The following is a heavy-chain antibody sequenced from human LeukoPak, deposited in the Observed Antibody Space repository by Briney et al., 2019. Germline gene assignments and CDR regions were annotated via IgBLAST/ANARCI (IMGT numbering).Heavy chain of an antibody. CDR3: ARGTLQWLVPPYYFDY. D-gene: IGHD6-19*01. J-gene: IGHJ4*02. CDR2: IYYSGST. Sequence: SETLSLTCTVSGGSISSSSYYWGWIRQPPGKGLEWIGSIYYSGSTYYNPSLKSRVTISVDTSKNQFSLKLSSVTAADTAVYYCARGTLQWLVPPYYFDYWGQGTLVTVSS. V-gene: IGHV4-39*07. CDR1: GGSISSSSYY.